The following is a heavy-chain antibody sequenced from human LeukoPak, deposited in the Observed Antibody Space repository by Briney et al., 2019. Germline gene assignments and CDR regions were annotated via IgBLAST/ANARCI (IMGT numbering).Heavy chain of an antibody. D-gene: IGHD2-15*01. CDR3: ARVACSGGSCYSVYYYGMDV. V-gene: IGHV3-11*01. CDR1: GFPFSDYY. Sequence: GGSLLLSCAASGFPFSDYYMSWIRQAPGKGLEWVSYVSSSGSTIYYADSVKGRFTISRDNAKNSLYLQVNSLRAEDTAVYYCARVACSGGSCYSVYYYGMDVWGQGTTVTVSS. CDR2: VSSSGSTI. J-gene: IGHJ6*02.